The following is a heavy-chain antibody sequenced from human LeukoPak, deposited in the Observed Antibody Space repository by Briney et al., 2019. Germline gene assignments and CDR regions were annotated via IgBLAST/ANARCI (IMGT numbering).Heavy chain of an antibody. J-gene: IGHJ3*02. CDR1: GGSISSYY. Sequence: SETLSLTCTVSGGSISSYYWNWIRQPPEKGLEWIGYIYYSGSTNYNPSLKSRVTISVDTSKNQFSLKVSSVTSADTGVYYCARDPRDGYRDAFDIWGQGKMVTVSS. D-gene: IGHD5-24*01. CDR3: ARDPRDGYRDAFDI. CDR2: IYYSGST. V-gene: IGHV4-59*01.